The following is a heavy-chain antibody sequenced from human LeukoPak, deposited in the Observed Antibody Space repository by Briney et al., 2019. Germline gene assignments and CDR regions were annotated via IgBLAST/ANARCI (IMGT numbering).Heavy chain of an antibody. Sequence: GASVKVSCKASGYTFTGYYMHWVRQAPGQGLEWMGWINPNSGGTNYAQKFQGRVTMTRDTSISTAYMELSRLRSDDTAVYYCARPRAAARNWFDPWGQRTLVTVSS. D-gene: IGHD6-13*01. J-gene: IGHJ5*02. CDR1: GYTFTGYY. V-gene: IGHV1-2*02. CDR3: ARPRAAARNWFDP. CDR2: INPNSGGT.